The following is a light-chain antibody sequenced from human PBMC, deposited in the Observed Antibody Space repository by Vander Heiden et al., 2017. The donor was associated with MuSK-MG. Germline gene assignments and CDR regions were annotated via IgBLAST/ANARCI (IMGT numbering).Light chain of an antibody. CDR1: NSDVGAYNS. V-gene: IGLV2-8*01. Sequence: QSALTQPPSASGSPGQSVSISCTGTNSDVGAYNSVSWYQQHPGKAPKFIIYEVTKRPSGIPDRFSGSKSGNTAHLTVSGLQAEDEADYYCNSYAGSKNYVLFGGGTKLTVL. J-gene: IGLJ2*01. CDR3: NSYAGSKNYVL. CDR2: EVT.